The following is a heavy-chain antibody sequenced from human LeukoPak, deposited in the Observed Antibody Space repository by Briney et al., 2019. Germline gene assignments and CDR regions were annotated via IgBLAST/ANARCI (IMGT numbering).Heavy chain of an antibody. CDR3: ARDSDYGGNDFDY. D-gene: IGHD4-23*01. CDR1: GFTFTSYS. V-gene: IGHV3-48*02. J-gene: IGHJ4*02. CDR2: ISNSGRII. Sequence: GGSLRLSCVASGFTFTSYSMNWVRQAPGKGLEWVSYISNSGRIIYYADSVKGRFTISRDNAKNSLFLQMNSLRDEDTALYYCARDSDYGGNDFDYRGQGMLVTVSS.